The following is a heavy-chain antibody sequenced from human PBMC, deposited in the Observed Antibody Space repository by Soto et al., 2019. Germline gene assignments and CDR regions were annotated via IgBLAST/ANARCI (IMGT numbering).Heavy chain of an antibody. D-gene: IGHD1-1*01. CDR1: GFTFSSYS. V-gene: IGHV3-21*01. J-gene: IGHJ6*02. CDR2: ISSSSGYI. CDR3: ARGSEVTSLH. Sequence: GGSLRLSCAASGFTFSSYSMNWVRQAPGKGLEWVSSISSSSGYIYYADSVKGRFTISRDNAKNSLYLQMNSLRAEDTAGYYCARGSEVTSLHWGQGNTVTVSS.